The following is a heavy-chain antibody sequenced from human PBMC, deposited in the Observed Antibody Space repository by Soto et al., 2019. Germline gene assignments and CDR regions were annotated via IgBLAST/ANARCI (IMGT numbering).Heavy chain of an antibody. V-gene: IGHV1-69*13. J-gene: IGHJ6*02. CDR3: AAGIAARPPYYYYYGMDV. CDR1: GGTFSSYA. D-gene: IGHD6-13*01. Sequence: GASVKVSCKASGGTFSSYAISWVRQAPGQGLEWMGGIIPIFGTANYAQKFQGRVTITADESTGTAYMELSSLRSEDTAVYYCAAGIAARPPYYYYYGMDVWGQGTTVTVS. CDR2: IIPIFGTA.